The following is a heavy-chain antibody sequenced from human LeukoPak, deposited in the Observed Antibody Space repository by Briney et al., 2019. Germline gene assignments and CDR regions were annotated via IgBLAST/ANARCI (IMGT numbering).Heavy chain of an antibody. CDR1: GYTFTSYG. CDR2: ISAYNGNT. J-gene: IGHJ3*02. D-gene: IGHD3-3*01. Sequence: ASVNVSFKASGYTFTSYGISWVRQAPGQGLEWMGWISAYNGNTNYAQKLQGRVTMTTDTSTSTAYMELRSLRSDDTAVYYCARRTIFGVVLDAFDIWGQGTMVTVSS. CDR3: ARRTIFGVVLDAFDI. V-gene: IGHV1-18*01.